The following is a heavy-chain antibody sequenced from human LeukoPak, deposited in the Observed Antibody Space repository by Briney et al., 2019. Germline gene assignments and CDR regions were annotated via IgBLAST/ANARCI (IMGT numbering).Heavy chain of an antibody. D-gene: IGHD3-10*02. J-gene: IGHJ4*02. CDR3: ARRRVLMFNSIDY. V-gene: IGHV4-34*01. Sequence: SETLSLTCAVYGGSFNSYYWSWIRQSPGKGLEWTGEINHSGSTNYNPSLESRVTISVDTSKKQFFLKLTSVTAADTAVYFCARRRVLMFNSIDYWGQGTLVTVSS. CDR1: GGSFNSYY. CDR2: INHSGST.